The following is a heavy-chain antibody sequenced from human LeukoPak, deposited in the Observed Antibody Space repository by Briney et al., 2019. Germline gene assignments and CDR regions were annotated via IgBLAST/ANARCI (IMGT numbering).Heavy chain of an antibody. Sequence: TGGSLRLSCAASGFTFTTYWMHWVRQAPGKGLVWVSRISSDGTSTSYADSVKGRFTISRDNAENTLFLCMNSLGAEDTAVYYCARGFSYGYGPYYFDYWGQGTLVTVSS. D-gene: IGHD5-18*01. J-gene: IGHJ4*02. CDR2: ISSDGTST. CDR3: ARGFSYGYGPYYFDY. CDR1: GFTFTTYW. V-gene: IGHV3-74*01.